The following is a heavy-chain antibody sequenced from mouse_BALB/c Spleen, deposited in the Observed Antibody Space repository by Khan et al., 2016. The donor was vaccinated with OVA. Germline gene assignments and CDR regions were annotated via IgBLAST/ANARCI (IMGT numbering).Heavy chain of an antibody. J-gene: IGHJ2*01. D-gene: IGHD2-3*01. Sequence: QVRLQQSGPELVKPGASVKMSCKASGYTFTYYVITWVKQRTGQGLEWIGEIYPGSDNAYYNERFKGKATLTADKSSNTTHMRLSSPTSEDSAVYFCARGDGYYVYFDYGGQGTTLTVSS. CDR3: ARGDGYYVYFDY. CDR2: IYPGSDNA. V-gene: IGHV1-81*01. CDR1: GYTFTYYV.